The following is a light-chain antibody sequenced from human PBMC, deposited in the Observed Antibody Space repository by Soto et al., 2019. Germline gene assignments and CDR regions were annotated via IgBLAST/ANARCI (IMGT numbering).Light chain of an antibody. CDR3: QQYGSSLIT. CDR1: QSVSSY. Sequence: EIVFTQSPSTLSLSPCERSTLSCRASQSVSSYLAWYQQKPGQAPRLLIYDASNRATGIPARFSGSGSGTDFTLTISRVEPEDFAVYYCQQYGSSLITFGRGTRLE. CDR2: DAS. J-gene: IGKJ5*01. V-gene: IGKV3-20*01.